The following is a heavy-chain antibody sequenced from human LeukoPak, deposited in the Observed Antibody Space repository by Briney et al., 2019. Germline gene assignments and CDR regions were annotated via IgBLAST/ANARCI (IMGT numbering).Heavy chain of an antibody. J-gene: IGHJ6*02. D-gene: IGHD3-3*01. CDR1: GFTFSSYW. CDR3: ARDVRITIFGVVLLRYYYYGMGV. CDR2: IKQDGSEK. Sequence: PGGSLRLSCAASGFTFSSYWMSWVRQAPGKGLEWVANIKQDGSEKYYVDSVKGRFTISRDNAKNSLYLQMNSLRAEDTAVYYCARDVRITIFGVVLLRYYYYGMGVWGQGTTVTVSS. V-gene: IGHV3-7*01.